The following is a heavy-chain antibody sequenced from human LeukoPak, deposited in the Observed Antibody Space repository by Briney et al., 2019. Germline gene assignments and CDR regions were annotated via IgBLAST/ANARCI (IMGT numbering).Heavy chain of an antibody. CDR1: GXSISSYY. Sequence: SETLSLTCTVSGXSISSYYWSWLRQPPGKGLEWIGYIYYSGNTNYNPSLKSLVTISVDTSKNQFSLKLSSVTAADTAIYYCARGYSYGSYYFDNWGQGTLVTVSS. V-gene: IGHV4-59*01. J-gene: IGHJ4*02. D-gene: IGHD5-18*01. CDR3: ARGYSYGSYYFDN. CDR2: IYYSGNT.